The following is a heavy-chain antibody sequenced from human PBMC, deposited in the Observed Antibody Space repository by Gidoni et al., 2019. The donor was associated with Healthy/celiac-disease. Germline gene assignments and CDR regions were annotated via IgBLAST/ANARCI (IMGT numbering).Heavy chain of an antibody. CDR2: IYYSGST. CDR3: ARDLVRARGGAFDI. D-gene: IGHD3-10*01. J-gene: IGHJ3*02. CDR1: GGSISSYY. V-gene: IGHV4-59*01. Sequence: QVQLQESGPGLVKPSETLSLTCTVSGGSISSYYWSWIRQPPGKGLEWIGYIYYSGSTNYNPSLKSRVTISVDTSKNQFSLKLSSVTAADTAVYYCARDLVRARGGAFDIWGQGTMVTVSS.